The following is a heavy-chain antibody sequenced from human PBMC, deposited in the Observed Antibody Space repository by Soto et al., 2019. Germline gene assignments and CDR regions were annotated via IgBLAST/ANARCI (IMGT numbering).Heavy chain of an antibody. J-gene: IGHJ5*02. V-gene: IGHV1-3*01. CDR3: ARDTGPLVAARPRWFDP. CDR1: GYTFTSYA. D-gene: IGHD6-6*01. Sequence: GASVKVSWKASGYTFTSYAMHWVRQAPGQRLEWMGWINAGNGNTKYSQKFQGRVTITRDTSASTAYMELSSLRSEDTAVYYCARDTGPLVAARPRWFDPWGQGTLVTVSS. CDR2: INAGNGNT.